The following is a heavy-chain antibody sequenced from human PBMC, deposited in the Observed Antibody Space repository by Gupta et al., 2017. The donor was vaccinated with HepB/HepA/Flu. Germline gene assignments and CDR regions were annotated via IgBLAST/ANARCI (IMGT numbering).Heavy chain of an antibody. CDR2: ISSSSSYI. J-gene: IGHJ4*02. CDR3: ASEVGAKDY. CDR1: GFTFSSYS. D-gene: IGHD1-26*01. Sequence: EVQLVESGGGLVKPGGSLRLSCAASGFTFSSYSMNWVRQAPGKGLEWVSSISSSSSYIDYADSVKGRFTISRDNAKNSLYLQMNSLRAEDTAVYYCASEVGAKDYWGQGTLVTVSS. V-gene: IGHV3-21*01.